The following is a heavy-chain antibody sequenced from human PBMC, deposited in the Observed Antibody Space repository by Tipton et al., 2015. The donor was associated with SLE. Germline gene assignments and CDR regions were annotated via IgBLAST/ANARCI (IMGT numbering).Heavy chain of an antibody. CDR3: VTTSFANLYGMDV. CDR2: IKKNAYGGTT. J-gene: IGHJ6*02. V-gene: IGHV3-49*02. D-gene: IGHD2/OR15-2a*01. CDR1: GFDFGNFP. Sequence: SLRLSCATSGFDFGNFPMTWVRQAPGKGLEWVGFIKKNAYGGTTESAASVKGRFVISRDDSKSMLFLQMNNLKTEDTGVYFCVTTSFANLYGMDVWGQGTTVTVSS.